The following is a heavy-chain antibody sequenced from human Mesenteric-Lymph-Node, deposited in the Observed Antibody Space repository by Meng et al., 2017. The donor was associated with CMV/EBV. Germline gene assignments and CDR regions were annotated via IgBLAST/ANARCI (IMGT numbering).Heavy chain of an antibody. CDR3: ARGYYGMDV. CDR1: GFTFNYYA. V-gene: IGHV3-30*04. Sequence: GGSLRLSCGASGFTFNYYAMHWVRQAPGKGLEWVAVISYDGSNKFYADSVKGRFTISRDNAKNSLYLQMNSLRAEDTAVYYCARGYYGMDVWGQGTTVTVSS. J-gene: IGHJ6*02. CDR2: ISYDGSNK.